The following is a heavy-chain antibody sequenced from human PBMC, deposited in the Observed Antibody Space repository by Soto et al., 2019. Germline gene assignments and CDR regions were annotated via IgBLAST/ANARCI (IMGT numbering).Heavy chain of an antibody. CDR2: IGSAGTA. V-gene: IGHV3-23*01. CDR1: GFTFSRNA. CDR3: AKLGFCSGGTCYLDYYNGVDV. Sequence: EVQLLESGGGVVQPGESLRLSCAASGFTFSRNAMSWVRQAPGKGLEWVSTIGSAGTAYYADSVKGRFTISRDNSKNTQSLQMNSLRATDTAVYYCAKLGFCSGGTCYLDYYNGVDVWGQGTTVTVSS. D-gene: IGHD2-15*01. J-gene: IGHJ6*02.